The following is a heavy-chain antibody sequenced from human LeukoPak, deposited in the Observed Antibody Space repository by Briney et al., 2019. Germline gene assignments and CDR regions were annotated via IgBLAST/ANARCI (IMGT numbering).Heavy chain of an antibody. CDR2: IYYSGST. CDR3: VRVRGFGADYYYYYMDV. D-gene: IGHD3-10*01. CDR1: GGSISSYY. J-gene: IGHJ6*03. Sequence: SETLSLTCTVSGGSISSYYWSWIRQPPGKGLEWIGYIYYSGSTNYNPSLKSRVTISVDTSKNQFSLKLSSVTAADTAVYYCVRVRGFGADYYYYYMDVWGKGSTVTVSS. V-gene: IGHV4-59*01.